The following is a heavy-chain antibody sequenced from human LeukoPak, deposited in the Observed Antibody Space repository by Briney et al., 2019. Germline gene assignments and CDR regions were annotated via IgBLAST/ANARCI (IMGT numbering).Heavy chain of an antibody. CDR1: GFTFSHYG. J-gene: IGHJ4*02. D-gene: IGHD6-19*01. V-gene: IGHV3-33*01. CDR3: ARLYSSGWADY. CDR2: MRYDGNNK. Sequence: PGRSLRHSCAATGFTFSHYGLHWVGQAPGKGLEWVAVMRYDGNNKYYGDSVKGRFTISRDNSKNTLYLQMNSLRAEDTAVYFCARLYSSGWADYWGQGTLVTVSS.